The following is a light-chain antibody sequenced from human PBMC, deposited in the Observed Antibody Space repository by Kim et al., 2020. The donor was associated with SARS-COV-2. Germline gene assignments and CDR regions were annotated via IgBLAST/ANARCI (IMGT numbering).Light chain of an antibody. J-gene: IGLJ3*02. V-gene: IGLV1-44*01. CDR3: AAWDDSLKGWV. CDR1: SSNIGSNP. Sequence: ELTQPPSASGTPGQRVSFSCSGSSSNIGSNPVNWYQQLPGTAPKLLIYTNDQRPSGVPDRFSGSKSGTSASLAISGLQSEDEADYYCAAWDDSLKGWVFGGGTQLTVL. CDR2: TND.